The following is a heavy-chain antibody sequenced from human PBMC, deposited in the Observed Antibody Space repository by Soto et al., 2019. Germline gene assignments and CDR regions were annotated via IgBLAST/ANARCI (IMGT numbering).Heavy chain of an antibody. CDR3: TSPRIAVAGMFWYFDL. J-gene: IGHJ2*01. CDR1: GFSFSGSA. V-gene: IGHV3-73*01. Sequence: EVQLVESGGGLVQPGGSLKLSCAASGFSFSGSAMHWVRQASGKGLEWIGRIRSKANKHATAYTASVRGRFTISRDDLKNMAYREMNDLKTEDTAVYFCTSPRIAVAGMFWYFDLWGRCTLVTVSS. D-gene: IGHD6-19*01. CDR2: IRSKANKHAT.